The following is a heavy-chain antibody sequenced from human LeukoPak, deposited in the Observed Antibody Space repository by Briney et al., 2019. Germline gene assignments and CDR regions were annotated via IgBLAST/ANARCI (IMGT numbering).Heavy chain of an antibody. CDR2: ISYDGSNK. CDR3: ARGDSDFWSGYLDYYYGMDV. Sequence: PGRSLRLSCAASGFTFSSYAMHWVRQAPGKGLEWVAVISYDGSNKYYADSVKGRFTISRDNSKNTLYLQMSSLRAEDTAVYYCARGDSDFWSGYLDYYYGMDVWGQGTTVTVSS. J-gene: IGHJ6*02. V-gene: IGHV3-30-3*01. CDR1: GFTFSSYA. D-gene: IGHD3-3*01.